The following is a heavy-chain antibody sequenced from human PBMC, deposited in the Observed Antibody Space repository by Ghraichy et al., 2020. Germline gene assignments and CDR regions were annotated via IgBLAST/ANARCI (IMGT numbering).Heavy chain of an antibody. CDR3: VKHGDYTFDH. CDR1: GFSFSFYW. J-gene: IGHJ4*02. V-gene: IGHV3-7*01. Sequence: SLRLSCAASGFSFSFYWMGWVRQAPGKGLEWVANIWQEGWDKNYVDSVKGRFIIARSNSETTLYLQMDRLRAEDTGIYYCVKHGDYTFDHWGQGTLVTVSS. CDR2: IWQEGWDK. D-gene: IGHD4-17*01.